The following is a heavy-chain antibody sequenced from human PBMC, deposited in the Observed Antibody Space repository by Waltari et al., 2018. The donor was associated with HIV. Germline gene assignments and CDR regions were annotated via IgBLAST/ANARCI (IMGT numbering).Heavy chain of an antibody. D-gene: IGHD3-16*01. CDR3: AHRRVIVSSWGFDS. Sequence: QITLKESGPTLVNPKQTPPLTSTFQAFSLTAIEASVGWIRQPPGKALEWVALIYGDGDIRYSPSLRSRLTVTKDTSKNQVVLKLTKVDPVDTATYYCAHRRVIVSSWGFDSWGQGTLVTVSS. CDR1: AFSLTAIEAS. J-gene: IGHJ4*02. CDR2: IYGDGDI. V-gene: IGHV2-5*02.